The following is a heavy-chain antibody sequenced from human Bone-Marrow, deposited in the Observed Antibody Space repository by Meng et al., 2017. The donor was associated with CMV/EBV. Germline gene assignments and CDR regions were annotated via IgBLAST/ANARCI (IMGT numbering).Heavy chain of an antibody. Sequence: ASVKVSCKASGYTFTSYGISWVRQAPGQGLEWMGWISAYNGNTNYAQKLQGRVTMTTDTSTSTVYMELSSLRSEDTAVYYCARVRLSSGTDYWGQGTLVTVSS. V-gene: IGHV1-18*01. D-gene: IGHD3-22*01. CDR1: GYTFTSYG. J-gene: IGHJ4*02. CDR2: ISAYNGNT. CDR3: ARVRLSSGTDY.